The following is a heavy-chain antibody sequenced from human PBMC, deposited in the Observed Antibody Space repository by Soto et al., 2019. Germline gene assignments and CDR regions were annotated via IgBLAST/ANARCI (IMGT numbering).Heavy chain of an antibody. CDR3: ARGGGDIVLMVYAIRRNYYYYMDV. CDR2: IYYSGST. Sequence: SETLSLTCTVSGGSISSYYWSWIRQPPGKGLEWIGYIYYSGSTNYNPSLKSRVTISVDTSKNQFSLKLSSVTAADTAVYYCARGGGDIVLMVYAIRRNYYYYMDVWGKGTTVTVSS. CDR1: GGSISSYY. J-gene: IGHJ6*03. V-gene: IGHV4-59*08. D-gene: IGHD2-8*01.